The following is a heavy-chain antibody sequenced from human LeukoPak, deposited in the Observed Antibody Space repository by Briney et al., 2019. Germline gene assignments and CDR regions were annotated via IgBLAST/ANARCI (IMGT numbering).Heavy chain of an antibody. J-gene: IGHJ4*02. Sequence: PSETLSLTCTVSGYSISSGYYWGWIRQPPGKGLEWIGSIYHSGSTYYNPSLKSRATISADTSRNQFSLKLSSVTAADTAVYYCARGRSIAAAGTDYFDYWGQGTLVTVSS. V-gene: IGHV4-38-2*02. CDR3: ARGRSIAAAGTDYFDY. CDR1: GYSISSGYY. CDR2: IYHSGST. D-gene: IGHD6-13*01.